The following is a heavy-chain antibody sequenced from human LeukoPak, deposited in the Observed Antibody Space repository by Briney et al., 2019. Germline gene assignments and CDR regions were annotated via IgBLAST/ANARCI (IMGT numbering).Heavy chain of an antibody. J-gene: IGHJ6*02. CDR3: ARLLGMDYYYYYGMDV. CDR2: IYYSGST. Sequence: PSETLSLTCTASGGSISSYYWSWIRQPPGKGLEWIGYIYYSGSTNYNPSLKSRVTISVDTSKNQFSLKLSSVTAADTAVYYCARLLGMDYYYYYGMDVWGQGTTVTVSS. V-gene: IGHV4-59*01. D-gene: IGHD7-27*01. CDR1: GGSISSYY.